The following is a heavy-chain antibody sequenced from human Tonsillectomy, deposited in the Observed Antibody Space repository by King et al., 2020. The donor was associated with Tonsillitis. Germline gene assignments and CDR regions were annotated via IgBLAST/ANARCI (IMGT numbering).Heavy chain of an antibody. CDR1: GGSISSSSYY. CDR3: ARQTDFYS. J-gene: IGHJ4*02. V-gene: IGHV4-39*01. CDR2: IYYSGST. D-gene: IGHD1-1*01. Sequence: QLQESGPGLVKPSETLSLTCTVSGGSISSSSYYWGWIRQPPGKGLEWIGSIYYSGSTYYNPSLKSRVTISVDTSKNQFSLKLSPVTAADTAVYSCARQTDFYSWGPGTLGTVSS.